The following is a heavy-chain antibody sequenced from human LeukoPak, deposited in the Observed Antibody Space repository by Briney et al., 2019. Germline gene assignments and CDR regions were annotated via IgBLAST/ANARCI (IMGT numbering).Heavy chain of an antibody. CDR2: IRYDGSNK. D-gene: IGHD4-17*01. J-gene: IGHJ6*03. Sequence: GGSLRLSCAASGFTFSSYGMHWVRQAPGKGLEWVAFIRYDGSNKYYADSVKGRFTISRDNSKNTLYLQMNSLRAEDTAVYYCAKDPMTTVTTANHYYYYYMDVWGKGTTVTISS. V-gene: IGHV3-30*02. CDR3: AKDPMTTVTTANHYYYYYMDV. CDR1: GFTFSSYG.